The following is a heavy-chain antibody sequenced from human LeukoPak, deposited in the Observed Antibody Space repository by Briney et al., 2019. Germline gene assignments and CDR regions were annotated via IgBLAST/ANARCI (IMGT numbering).Heavy chain of an antibody. Sequence: GGSLRLSCAASGFIFTNYAMSWVRQAPGKGLEWISAASGSDTGTYHADSVKGRFTISRDNAENSLYLQMNSLRAEDTAVYYCARVPGYYDSSGYRRGDVAFDIWGQGTMVTVSS. CDR2: ASGSDTGT. CDR3: ARVPGYYDSSGYRRGDVAFDI. J-gene: IGHJ3*02. CDR1: GFIFTNYA. V-gene: IGHV3-23*01. D-gene: IGHD3-22*01.